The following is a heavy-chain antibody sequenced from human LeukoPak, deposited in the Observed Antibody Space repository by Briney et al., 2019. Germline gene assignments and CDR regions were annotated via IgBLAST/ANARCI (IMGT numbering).Heavy chain of an antibody. CDR1: GFTFSNYA. CDR3: AKRLGDQRAFDY. J-gene: IGHJ4*02. CDR2: ISGTSGTI. V-gene: IGHV3-23*01. D-gene: IGHD2-21*02. Sequence: GGSLRLSCAASGFTFSNYAMSWVRQAPGKRLEWVSGISGTSGTINYADPVKGRFTISRDDSKNTVYLQMNSLRAEDTAVYYCAKRLGDQRAFDYWGQGTLVTVSS.